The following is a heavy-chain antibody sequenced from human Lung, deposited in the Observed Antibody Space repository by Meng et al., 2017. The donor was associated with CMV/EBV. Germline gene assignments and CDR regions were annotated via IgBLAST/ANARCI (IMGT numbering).Heavy chain of an antibody. V-gene: IGHV4-34*01. CDR3: ARRRVLITIFGVVLDRSFDY. J-gene: IGHJ4*02. Sequence: FSGSSWSWIRQPPGKGLEWIGEINHSGSTNYNPSLKSRVTISVDTSKNQFSLKLSSVTAADTAVYYCARRRVLITIFGVVLDRSFDYWGQGTLVTVSS. CDR1: FSGSS. D-gene: IGHD3-3*01. CDR2: INHSGST.